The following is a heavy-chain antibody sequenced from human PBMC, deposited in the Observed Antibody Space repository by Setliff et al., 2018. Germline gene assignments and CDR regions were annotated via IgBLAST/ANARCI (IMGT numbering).Heavy chain of an antibody. V-gene: IGHV1-69*13. CDR2: TIPMFDRP. CDR3: MRLVRFCSRTVCQRTSGDEA. D-gene: IGHD3-3*01. Sequence: GASVKVSCKATGYTLSRHYMHWVRQAPGQGLEWMGGTIPMFDRPNYAQKFQGRVAITADESTNTAYIEISSLRYEDTAVYYCMRLVRFCSRTVCQRTSGDEAWGQGTLVTVSS. J-gene: IGHJ5*02. CDR1: GYTLSRHY.